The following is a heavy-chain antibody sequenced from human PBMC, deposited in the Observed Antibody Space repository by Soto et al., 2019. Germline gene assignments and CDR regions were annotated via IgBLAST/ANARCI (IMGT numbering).Heavy chain of an antibody. D-gene: IGHD2-15*01. Sequence: TSETLSLTCTVSGGSICSSAYYWGWIRQSPGKGLERIGSIYYSGITYYSPSLKSRVTISVDTSNNQFSLKLSSVTAADTAVYYCATYGSGYDGWFDYWGQGTLVTVSS. CDR3: ATYGSGYDGWFDY. CDR2: IYYSGIT. CDR1: GGSICSSAYY. J-gene: IGHJ4*02. V-gene: IGHV4-39*01.